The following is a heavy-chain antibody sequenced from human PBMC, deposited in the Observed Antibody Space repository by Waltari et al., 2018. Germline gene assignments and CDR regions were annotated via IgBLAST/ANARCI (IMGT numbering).Heavy chain of an antibody. V-gene: IGHV4-39*01. J-gene: IGHJ4*02. D-gene: IGHD6-13*01. CDR3: ARSLHVFKAAAGMFDY. CDR1: GDSISSGAYY. CDR2: FYYSGTT. Sequence: QLPLQESGPGLVKPSGTLSLPCTVSGDSISSGAYYWGWLRQPPGKGLEWIGSFYYSGTTSYNPSLRSRVTMSVDTSKKQFSLKLSSVTAEDTAVYYCARSLHVFKAAAGMFDYWGQGTLVTVSS.